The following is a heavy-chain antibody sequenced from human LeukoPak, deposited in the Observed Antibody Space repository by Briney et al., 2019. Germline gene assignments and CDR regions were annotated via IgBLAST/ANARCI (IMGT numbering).Heavy chain of an antibody. CDR2: IYYSGST. J-gene: IGHJ5*02. CDR3: ARLPYSSGWYGEPWFDP. CDR1: GGSISSSSYY. D-gene: IGHD6-19*01. Sequence: PSETLSLTCTVSGGSISSSSYYWGWIRQPPGKGLEWIGSIYYSGSTYYNPSLKSRVTISVDTSKNQFSLKLSSVTAADTAVYYCARLPYSSGWYGEPWFDPWGQGTLVTVSS. V-gene: IGHV4-39*01.